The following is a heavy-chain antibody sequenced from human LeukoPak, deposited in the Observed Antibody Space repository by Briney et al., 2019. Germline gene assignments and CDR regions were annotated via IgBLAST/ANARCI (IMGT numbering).Heavy chain of an antibody. J-gene: IGHJ4*02. CDR1: GFTFSSYA. V-gene: IGHV3-23*01. CDR2: ISGSGGST. CDR3: AKAHCSSTSCSTDC. D-gene: IGHD2-2*01. Sequence: GGSLRLSCAASGFTFSSYAMSWVRQAPGKGLEWVSAISGSGGSTYYADSVKGRFTISRDNSKNTLYLQMNSLRAEDTAVYYCAKAHCSSTSCSTDCWGQGTLVTVSS.